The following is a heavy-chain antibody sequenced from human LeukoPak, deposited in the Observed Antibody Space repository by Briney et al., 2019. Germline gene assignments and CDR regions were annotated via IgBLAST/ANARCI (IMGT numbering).Heavy chain of an antibody. D-gene: IGHD3-3*01. J-gene: IGHJ5*02. CDR3: ARVSGPGSDYDFWSGYYRKYFDP. Sequence: SETLSLTCTVSGGSISSSSYYWGWIRQPPGKGLEWIVSIYYSGSTYYNPSLKGRVTISVDTSKKQFSLKLSSVTAADTAVYYCARVSGPGSDYDFWSGYYRKYFDPWGQGTLVTVSS. V-gene: IGHV4-39*07. CDR1: GGSISSSSYY. CDR2: IYYSGST.